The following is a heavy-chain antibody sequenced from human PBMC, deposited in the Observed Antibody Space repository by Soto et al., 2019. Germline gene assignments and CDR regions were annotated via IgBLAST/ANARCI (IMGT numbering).Heavy chain of an antibody. Sequence: ASVKVSCKASGYTFTGYGFSWVRQAPGQGLEWMGWISPYKGNTKYAQKFQDRVTMTTDTFTSTAYMELRSLRYEDTAAYYCARDLDGSGSYYTDYWGQGTLVTVSS. CDR2: ISPYKGNT. D-gene: IGHD3-10*01. CDR1: GYTFTGYG. V-gene: IGHV1-18*01. CDR3: ARDLDGSGSYYTDY. J-gene: IGHJ4*02.